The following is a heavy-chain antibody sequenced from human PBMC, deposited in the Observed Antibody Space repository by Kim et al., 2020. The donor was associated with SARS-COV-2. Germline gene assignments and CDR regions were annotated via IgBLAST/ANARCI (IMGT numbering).Heavy chain of an antibody. J-gene: IGHJ5*02. Sequence: GGSLRLSCAASGFTFSSFWMHWVRQTPGKGLVWVSRINSAGTTTTYADSVRGRFTISRDNARDILSLQMSSLRDDDTAVYYCVRGGVTGSLLDPWGQGNLVTVSS. CDR2: INSAGTTT. V-gene: IGHV3-74*03. CDR3: VRGGVTGSLLDP. CDR1: GFTFSSFW. D-gene: IGHD1-1*01.